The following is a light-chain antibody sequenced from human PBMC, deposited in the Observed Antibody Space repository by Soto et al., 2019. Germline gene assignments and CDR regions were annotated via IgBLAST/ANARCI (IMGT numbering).Light chain of an antibody. J-gene: IGKJ1*01. CDR3: QQCNNWPWT. CDR2: DAS. Sequence: EIGLSQSPSTLSLSPGDIDTLTCRASQSVSSYLAWYQQKPGKAPKLLIYDASSLESGVPSRFSGSGSGTDFTLTISSLQPDDFATYYCQQCNNWPWTFGQGTKVDIK. V-gene: IGKV3-11*01. CDR1: QSVSSY.